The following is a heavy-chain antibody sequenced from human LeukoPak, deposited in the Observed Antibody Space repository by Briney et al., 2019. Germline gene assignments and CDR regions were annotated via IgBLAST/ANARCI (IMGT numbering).Heavy chain of an antibody. CDR1: GFTFSSYW. J-gene: IGHJ4*02. D-gene: IGHD3-22*01. CDR3: AREGSGYYYDY. V-gene: IGHV3-7*01. CDR2: IKQDGSEK. Sequence: GGSLRLSCAASGFTFSSYWMSWVRQAPGKGLEWVANIKQDGSEKYYVDSVKGRFTISRDNAKNSLYPQMNSLRAEDTAVYYCAREGSGYYYDYWGQGTLVTVSS.